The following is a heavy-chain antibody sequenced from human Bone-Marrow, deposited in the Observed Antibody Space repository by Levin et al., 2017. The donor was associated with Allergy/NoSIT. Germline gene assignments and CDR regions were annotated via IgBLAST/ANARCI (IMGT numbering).Heavy chain of an antibody. J-gene: IGHJ6*02. Sequence: PGGSLRLSCAASGFTFSSYAMHWVRQAPGKGLEWVAVISYDGSNKYYADSVKGRFTISRDNSKNTLYLQMNSLRAEDTAVYYCARDLSGNYIDVYYYYGMDVWGQGTTVTVSS. CDR1: GFTFSSYA. V-gene: IGHV3-30*04. D-gene: IGHD1-26*01. CDR2: ISYDGSNK. CDR3: ARDLSGNYIDVYYYYGMDV.